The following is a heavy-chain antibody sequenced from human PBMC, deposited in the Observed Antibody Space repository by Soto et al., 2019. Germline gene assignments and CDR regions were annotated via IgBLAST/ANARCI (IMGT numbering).Heavy chain of an antibody. J-gene: IGHJ6*02. CDR3: TLETRFYDFWSGYYYYYYGMDV. Sequence: PGGSLRLSCTASGFTFGDYAMSWFRQAPGKGLEWVGFIRSKAYGGTTEYAASVKGRFTISRDDSKSIAYLQMNSLKTEDTAVYYCTLETRFYDFWSGYYYYYYGMDVWGQGTTVTVS. CDR2: IRSKAYGGTT. CDR1: GFTFGDYA. D-gene: IGHD3-3*01. V-gene: IGHV3-49*03.